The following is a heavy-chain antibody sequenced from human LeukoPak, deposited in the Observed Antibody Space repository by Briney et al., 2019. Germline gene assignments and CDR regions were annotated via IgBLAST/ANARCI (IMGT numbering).Heavy chain of an antibody. V-gene: IGHV1-46*01. CDR3: ARGDGELVVIPFDY. Sequence: VASVKVSFKASGYTFTRYYMHWVRQAPGQGLEWMGIINPSGGSTTYAQKFQGRLTMTRDTSTSTVYMELSSLRSEDTAVYYCARGDGELVVIPFDYWGQGTLVTVSS. J-gene: IGHJ4*02. D-gene: IGHD3-22*01. CDR1: GYTFTRYY. CDR2: INPSGGST.